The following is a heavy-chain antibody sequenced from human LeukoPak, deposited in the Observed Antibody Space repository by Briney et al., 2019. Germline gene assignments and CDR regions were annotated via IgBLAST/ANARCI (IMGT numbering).Heavy chain of an antibody. CDR2: IYYSGST. V-gene: IGHV4-59*01. J-gene: IGHJ4*02. CDR1: GGSISSYY. Sequence: PSETLSLTCTVSGGSISSYYWSWIRQPPGKELEWIGYIYYSGSTNYNPSLKSRVTISVDTSKNQFSLKLSSVTAADTAVYYCARGNYGGNSLYYYYFDYWGQGTLVTVSS. CDR3: ARGNYGGNSLYYYYFDY. D-gene: IGHD4-23*01.